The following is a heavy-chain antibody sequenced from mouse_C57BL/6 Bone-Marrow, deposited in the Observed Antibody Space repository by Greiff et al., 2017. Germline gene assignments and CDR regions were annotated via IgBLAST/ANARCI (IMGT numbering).Heavy chain of an antibody. J-gene: IGHJ2*01. Sequence: EVKLQESGPELVKPGASVKISCKASGYSFTGYYMNWVKQSPEKSLEWIGEINPSTGGTTYNQKFKAKATLTVDKSSSTAYMQLKSLTSEDSAVYYCARLETAQAYYFDYWGQGTTLTVSS. CDR1: GYSFTGYY. CDR2: INPSTGGT. D-gene: IGHD3-2*02. CDR3: ARLETAQAYYFDY. V-gene: IGHV1-42*01.